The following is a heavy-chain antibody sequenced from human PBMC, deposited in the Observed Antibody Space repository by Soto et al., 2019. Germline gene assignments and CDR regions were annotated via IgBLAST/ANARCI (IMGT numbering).Heavy chain of an antibody. J-gene: IGHJ6*02. Sequence: ASVKVSCKASGGTFSSYAISWVRQAHGQGLEWMGGIIPIFGTANYAQKFQGRVTITADESTSTAYMELSSLRSEDTAVYYCASSGGAYFDWHYGMDVWGQGTTVTVSS. D-gene: IGHD3-9*01. CDR1: GGTFSSYA. V-gene: IGHV1-69*13. CDR3: ASSGGAYFDWHYGMDV. CDR2: IIPIFGTA.